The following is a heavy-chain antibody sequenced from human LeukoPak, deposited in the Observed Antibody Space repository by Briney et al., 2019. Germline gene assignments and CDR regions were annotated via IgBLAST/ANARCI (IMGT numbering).Heavy chain of an antibody. Sequence: GGSLRLSCAASGFTFSSYSLNWVRQAPGKGLEWVSSISSSSNYIYYADSVKGRFTISRDNAKNSLYLQMNSLRAEDTAVYYCARDGANYDFWSGYYFFPFYFDYWGQGTLVTVSS. CDR3: ARDGANYDFWSGYYFFPFYFDY. V-gene: IGHV3-21*01. D-gene: IGHD3-3*01. J-gene: IGHJ4*02. CDR2: ISSSSNYI. CDR1: GFTFSSYS.